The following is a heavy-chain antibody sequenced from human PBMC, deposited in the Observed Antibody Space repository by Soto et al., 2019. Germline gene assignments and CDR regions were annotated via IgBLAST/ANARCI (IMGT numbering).Heavy chain of an antibody. D-gene: IGHD6-13*01. J-gene: IGHJ4*02. CDR3: ARSSNSIAAAGTGFDY. Sequence: VGSLRLSCAASGFTVSSNYMSWVRQAPGKGLEWVSVIYSGGSTYYADSVKGRFTISRDNSKNTLYLQMNSLRAEDTAVYYCARSSNSIAAAGTGFDYWGQGTLVTVSS. V-gene: IGHV3-53*01. CDR1: GFTVSSNY. CDR2: IYSGGST.